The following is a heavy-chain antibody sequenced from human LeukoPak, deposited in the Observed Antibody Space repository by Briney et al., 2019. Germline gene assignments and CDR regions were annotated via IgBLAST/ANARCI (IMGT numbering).Heavy chain of an antibody. CDR1: GFTFSNYG. CDR3: AKVTGNYGGNPGL. D-gene: IGHD4-23*01. V-gene: IGHV3-30*18. CDR2: ISYDGSNK. J-gene: IGHJ4*02. Sequence: GGSLRLSCAASGFTFSNYGMHWLRQTPGKGLEWVAVISYDGSNKYYADSVKGRFTISRDNSKNTLYQQMNSLRAEDTAVYYCAKVTGNYGGNPGLWGQGTLVTVSS.